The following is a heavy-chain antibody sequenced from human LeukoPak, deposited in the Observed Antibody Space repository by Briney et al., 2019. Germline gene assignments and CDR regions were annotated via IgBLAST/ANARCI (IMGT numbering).Heavy chain of an antibody. J-gene: IGHJ3*02. D-gene: IGHD1/OR15-1a*01. CDR2: IRYDGTNK. CDR1: GFIFASYG. CDR3: AKDRRINWHKDAFDI. Sequence: GVPLRLSCAASGFIFASYGMHWVRHAPGKGLEGVALIRYDGTNKYYTDSVKGRFTISKDNYKNTLYLQMNSLRVKDTAVFDCAKDRRINWHKDAFDIWGQGTMVTVSS. V-gene: IGHV3-30*02.